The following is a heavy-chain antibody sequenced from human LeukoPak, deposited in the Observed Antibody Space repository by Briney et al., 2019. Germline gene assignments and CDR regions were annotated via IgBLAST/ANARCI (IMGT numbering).Heavy chain of an antibody. D-gene: IGHD3-22*01. CDR1: GGSISSYY. CDR2: IYYSGST. J-gene: IGHJ4*02. V-gene: IGHV4-59*08. CDR3: ARADPYYYDSSGYYYVFDY. Sequence: PSETLSLTCTVSGGSISSYYWSWIRQPPGKGLEWIGYIYYSGSTNYNPSLKSRVTISVDTSKNQFSLKLSSVTAADTAVYYCARADPYYYDSSGYYYVFDYWGQGTLVTVSS.